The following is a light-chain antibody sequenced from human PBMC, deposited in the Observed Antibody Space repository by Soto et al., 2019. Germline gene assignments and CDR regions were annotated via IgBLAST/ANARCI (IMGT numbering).Light chain of an antibody. CDR3: QQGNTLPYT. CDR1: QKIRNY. CDR2: ASS. J-gene: IGKJ2*01. Sequence: DIQMTQSPSSLCSSIGDRFTITCRSSQKIRNYLNWYQQKPGQAPNLLIYASSSLRGGVRSRFRGSGSGTELTLTISSLQPEDFATYYCQQGNTLPYTFGQGTNLGI. V-gene: IGKV1-39*01.